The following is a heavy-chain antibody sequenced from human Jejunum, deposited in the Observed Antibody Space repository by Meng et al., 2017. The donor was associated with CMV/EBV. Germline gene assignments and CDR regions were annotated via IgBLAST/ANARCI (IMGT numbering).Heavy chain of an antibody. D-gene: IGHD5-12*01. CDR2: INHSGTT. CDR1: GGSFSGYY. V-gene: IGHV4-34*01. J-gene: IGHJ4*02. CDR3: AVDIVPAMGPGTPLTTNY. Sequence: QGQLQPGGQGLLKPSETLSLTWAVYGGSFSGYYWNWIRQPPGKGLEWIGEINHSGTTNYNPSLKSRVTISVDTSKNQFSLKLSSVTAADTAVYYCAVDIVPAMGPGTPLTTNYWGQGTLVTVSS.